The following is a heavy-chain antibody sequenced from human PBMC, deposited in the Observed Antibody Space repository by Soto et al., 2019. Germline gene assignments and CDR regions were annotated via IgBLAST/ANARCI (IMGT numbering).Heavy chain of an antibody. Sequence: PGEPTQNACRGSGYSSTRYWISWVSKIPGKGLEWMGRIDPSDSYTTYSPSFQGHVTISSDKSISTAYLRWSSLKASDTAMYDCASRLRTNSDDSSGESPCDFWGQGTMVPGSS. D-gene: IGHD3-22*01. CDR3: ASRLRTNSDDSSGESPCDF. J-gene: IGHJ3*01. CDR1: GYSSTRYW. V-gene: IGHV5-10-1*01. CDR2: IDPSDSYT.